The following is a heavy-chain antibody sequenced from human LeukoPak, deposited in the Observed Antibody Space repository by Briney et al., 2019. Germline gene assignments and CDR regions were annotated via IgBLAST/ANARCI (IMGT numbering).Heavy chain of an antibody. CDR2: IYPGDSDT. J-gene: IGHJ4*02. D-gene: IGHD5-18*01. CDR3: AGRIWYSYCRDYFDY. V-gene: IGHV5-51*01. Sequence: GESLKISCKGSGYSFTSYWIGWVRQMPGKGLEWMGIIYPGDSDTRYSPSFQGQVTISADKSISTAYLQWSSLKASDTSMYYCAGRIWYSYCRDYFDYWGQGTLVTVSS. CDR1: GYSFTSYW.